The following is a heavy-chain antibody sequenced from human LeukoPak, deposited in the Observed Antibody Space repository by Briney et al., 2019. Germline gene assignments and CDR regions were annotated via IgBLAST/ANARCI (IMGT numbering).Heavy chain of an antibody. Sequence: TSQTLSLTCTVSGGSISSGDYYWSWIRQPPGKGLEWIGYIYYSGSTYYNPSLKSRVTISVDTSKNQFSLKLSSVTAADTAVHYCAREGIVVVPAASRTEYFQHWGQGTLVTVSS. D-gene: IGHD2-2*01. V-gene: IGHV4-30-4*08. J-gene: IGHJ1*01. CDR2: IYYSGST. CDR3: AREGIVVVPAASRTEYFQH. CDR1: GGSISSGDYY.